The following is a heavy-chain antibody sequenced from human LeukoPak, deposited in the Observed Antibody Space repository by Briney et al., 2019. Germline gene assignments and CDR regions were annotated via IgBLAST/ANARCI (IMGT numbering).Heavy chain of an antibody. J-gene: IGHJ4*02. CDR1: GFTFSSYA. D-gene: IGHD6-19*01. CDR3: ARMTPLPEYSSGWYKGRFDY. Sequence: GGSLRLSCAASGFTFSSYAMHWVRRAPGKGLEWVAVISYDGSNKYYADSVKGRFTISRDNSKNTLYLQMNSLRAEDTAVYYCARMTPLPEYSSGWYKGRFDYWGQGTLVTVSS. V-gene: IGHV3-30*04. CDR2: ISYDGSNK.